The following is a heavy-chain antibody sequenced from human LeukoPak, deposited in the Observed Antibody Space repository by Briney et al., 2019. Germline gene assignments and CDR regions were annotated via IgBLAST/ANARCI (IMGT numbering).Heavy chain of an antibody. J-gene: IGHJ6*02. Sequence: KPGGSLRLSCAASGFTFSSYSMNWVRQAPGKGLEWVSSISSTRSYIYYADSVKGRFTISRDNAKNSLYLQMNSLRAEDTAVYYCARDRAAAYGMDVWGLGTLVTVSS. CDR1: GFTFSSYS. V-gene: IGHV3-21*01. CDR2: ISSTRSYI. D-gene: IGHD6-13*01. CDR3: ARDRAAAYGMDV.